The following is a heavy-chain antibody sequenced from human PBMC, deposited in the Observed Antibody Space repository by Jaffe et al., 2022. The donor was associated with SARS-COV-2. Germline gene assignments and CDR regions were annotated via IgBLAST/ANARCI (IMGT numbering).Heavy chain of an antibody. CDR3: EKARCGSECFYQIDS. D-gene: IGHD2-21*01. CDR2: ITGSGGRT. J-gene: IGHJ4*02. Sequence: EVQLLESGGGLVQPGGSLRLSCAASGFTFSSYAMSWVRQAPGKGLEWVSGITGSGGRTHYAESVKGRFTISRDNSKNTVYLQMNNLRAGDTAVYYCEKARCGSECFYQIDSWGQGTLVTVSS. V-gene: IGHV3-23*01. CDR1: GFTFSSYA.